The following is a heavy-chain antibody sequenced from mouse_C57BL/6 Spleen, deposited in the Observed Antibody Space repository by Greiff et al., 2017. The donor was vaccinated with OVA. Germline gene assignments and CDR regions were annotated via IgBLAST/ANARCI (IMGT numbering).Heavy chain of an antibody. CDR3: ARGIATDY. CDR1: GYTFTSYC. J-gene: IGHJ2*01. V-gene: IGHV1-7*01. CDR2: INPSSGCT. Sequence: VQLQQSGAELAKPGASVKLSCKASGYTFTSYCMHWVKQRPGQGLEWIGYINPSSGCTKYNQKFKGKATLTADKSSSTAYMQLSSLTSEDSAVYYCARGIATDYWGQGTTLTVSS.